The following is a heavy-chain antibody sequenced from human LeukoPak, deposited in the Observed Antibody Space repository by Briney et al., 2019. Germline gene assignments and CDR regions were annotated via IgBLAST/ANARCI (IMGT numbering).Heavy chain of an antibody. J-gene: IGHJ6*02. Sequence: GGSLRLSCAASGFTFSDYYMSWIRQARGKGLGWVSYISSSGSTIYYADSVKGQFNIARDNAKNSLYLQMNSLKAEDTAVYYCARDEPYSSRWYPWYYGMDVWGQGTTVTVSS. CDR3: ARDEPYSSRWYPWYYGMDV. CDR1: GFTFSDYY. D-gene: IGHD6-13*01. CDR2: ISSSGSTI. V-gene: IGHV3-11*01.